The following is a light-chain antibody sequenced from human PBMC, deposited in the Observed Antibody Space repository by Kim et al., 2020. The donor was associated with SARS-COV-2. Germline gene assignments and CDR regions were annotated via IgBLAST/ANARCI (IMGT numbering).Light chain of an antibody. Sequence: VALGQTARITGGGKAIGSKNVHWYQQKTGQAPVVVIYRDNNRPSGIPERFSGSNSGNTATLTITRAQAGDEADYYCQVWDSRIVVFGGGTQLTVL. CDR1: AIGSKN. CDR3: QVWDSRIVV. V-gene: IGLV3-9*01. J-gene: IGLJ2*01. CDR2: RDN.